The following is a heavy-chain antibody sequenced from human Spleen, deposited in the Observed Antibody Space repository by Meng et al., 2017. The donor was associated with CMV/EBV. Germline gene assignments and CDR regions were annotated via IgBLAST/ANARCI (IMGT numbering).Heavy chain of an antibody. J-gene: IGHJ4*02. Sequence: SGYTFTSYYMHWVRQAPGQGLEWMGIINPSGGSTSYAQKFQGRVTMTRDTSTSTVYMELSSLRSEDTAVYYCARDRLHGPGIFNHFDYWGQGALVTVSS. CDR1: GYTFTSYY. CDR2: INPSGGST. D-gene: IGHD3-10*01. CDR3: ARDRLHGPGIFNHFDY. V-gene: IGHV1-46*01.